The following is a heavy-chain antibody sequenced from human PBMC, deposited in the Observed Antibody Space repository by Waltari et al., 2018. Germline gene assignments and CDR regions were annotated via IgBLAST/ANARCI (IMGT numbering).Heavy chain of an antibody. V-gene: IGHV3-21*02. CDR2: ISSRSKYT. Sequence: DVQLVESGGGLVKPGGSLTLACAASGFRFSDYARNWVRQGQGNGLGWGSSISSRSKYTYYADSVKGRFTISRDNAKKFLYLEMNALSADDTAVYYCARDNWTPNFYDKSGYFWGQGALVSVSS. D-gene: IGHD3-22*01. CDR1: GFRFSDYA. J-gene: IGHJ4*02. CDR3: ARDNWTPNFYDKSGYF.